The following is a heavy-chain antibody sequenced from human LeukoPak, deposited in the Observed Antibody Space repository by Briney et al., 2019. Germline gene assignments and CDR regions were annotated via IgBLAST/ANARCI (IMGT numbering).Heavy chain of an antibody. D-gene: IGHD2-15*01. CDR1: GFTFDDYA. CDR2: ISWNSGSI. J-gene: IGHJ4*02. V-gene: IGHV3-9*01. Sequence: GGSLRLSCAASGFTFDDYAMHWVRQAPGKGLEWVSGISWNSGSIGYADSVKGRFTISRDNAKNSLYLQMNSLRAEDTALYYWXXXXXXVVAATFDYWGQGTLVTVSS. CDR3: XXXXXXVVAATFDY.